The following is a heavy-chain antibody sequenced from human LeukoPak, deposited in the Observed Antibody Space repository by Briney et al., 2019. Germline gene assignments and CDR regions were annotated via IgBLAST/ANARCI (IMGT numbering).Heavy chain of an antibody. J-gene: IGHJ5*02. CDR2: ITWNGDKT. Sequence: GGSLRLSCTASGFKFDDYDMSWVRQVPGKGLEWVSGITWNGDKTGYADSVRGRFAISRDNTKKSLYLQMRSLRAEDTALYYCGRVPFCSSSTGCYFEACSAPWGRGPLVTVSS. CDR3: GRVPFCSSSTGCYFEACSAP. CDR1: GFKFDDYD. V-gene: IGHV3-20*04. D-gene: IGHD2-2*01.